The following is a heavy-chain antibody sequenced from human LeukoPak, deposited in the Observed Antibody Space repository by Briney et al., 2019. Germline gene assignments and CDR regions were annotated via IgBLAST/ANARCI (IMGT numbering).Heavy chain of an antibody. CDR1: GGSISSYY. V-gene: IGHV4-59*08. CDR2: MHYSGTT. Sequence: PSETLSITCSVSGGSISSYYWNWVRQPPGKGLEWIGHMHYSGTTHYNPSLKSRATISLDTTKNQFSLKLTSVTAADTAVYYCASLTTVVSLNAFDTWGQGTMVTVSS. J-gene: IGHJ3*02. D-gene: IGHD4-23*01. CDR3: ASLTTVVSLNAFDT.